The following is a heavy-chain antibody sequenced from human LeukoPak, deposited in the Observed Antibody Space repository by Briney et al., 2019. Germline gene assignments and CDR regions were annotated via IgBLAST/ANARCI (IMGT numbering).Heavy chain of an antibody. V-gene: IGHV4-34*01. Sequence: SETLSLTCAVHGGSFSGYYWSWIRQPPGKGLEWIGEINHSGSTNYNPSLKSRVTISVDTSKNQFSLKLSSVTAADTAVYYCARGGNAIRFDYIASNWFDPWGQGTLVTVSS. CDR1: GGSFSGYY. CDR2: INHSGST. D-gene: IGHD4-11*01. CDR3: ARGGNAIRFDYIASNWFDP. J-gene: IGHJ5*02.